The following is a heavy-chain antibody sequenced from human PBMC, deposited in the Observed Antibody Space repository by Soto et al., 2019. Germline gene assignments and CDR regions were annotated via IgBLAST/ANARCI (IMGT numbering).Heavy chain of an antibody. CDR3: ARDLSDFWSGPANPAFDY. J-gene: IGHJ4*02. Sequence: GGSLRLSCAASGFTFSSYSMNWVRQAPGKGLEWVSSISSSSSYIYYADSVKGRFTISRDNAKNSLYLQMNSLRAEDTAVYYCARDLSDFWSGPANPAFDYWGQGTLVTVSS. D-gene: IGHD3-3*01. CDR2: ISSSSSYI. CDR1: GFTFSSYS. V-gene: IGHV3-21*01.